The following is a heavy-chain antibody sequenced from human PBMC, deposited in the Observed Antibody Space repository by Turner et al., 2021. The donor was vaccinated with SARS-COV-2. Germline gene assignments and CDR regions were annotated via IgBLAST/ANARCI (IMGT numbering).Heavy chain of an antibody. D-gene: IGHD2-21*01. V-gene: IGHV4-34*01. Sequence: QVQLHQWGAGLLKPSETLSLTSAVYGGSFSGYYWSWIRQPPGKGLEWVGEINHSGSTYYNPSLKSRVTISLDTSRNQFSLKLSSVTAADTAVYYCARVTIAFGGAPFDYWGQGTLVTVSS. CDR2: INHSGST. CDR1: GGSFSGYY. CDR3: ARVTIAFGGAPFDY. J-gene: IGHJ4*02.